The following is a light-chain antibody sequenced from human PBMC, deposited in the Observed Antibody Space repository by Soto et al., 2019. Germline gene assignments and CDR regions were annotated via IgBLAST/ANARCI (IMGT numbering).Light chain of an antibody. CDR3: ISYAAGNNYLV. CDR1: SSNIGDNP. CDR2: EVT. J-gene: IGLJ2*01. V-gene: IGLV2-8*01. Sequence: QSVLTQPPSASGTPGQTVTISCSGSSSNIGDNPVNWYQQLPGAAPKLMIYEVTKRPSGVPDRFSGSKSGNTASLTVSGLQAEDEADYYCISYAAGNNYLVFGGGTKLTVL.